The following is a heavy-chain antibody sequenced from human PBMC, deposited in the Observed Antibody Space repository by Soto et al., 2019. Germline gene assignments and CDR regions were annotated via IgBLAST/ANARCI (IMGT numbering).Heavy chain of an antibody. CDR2: ISAYNGNT. CDR1: GYTFTSYG. V-gene: IGHV1-18*01. Sequence: QVQLVQSGAEVKKPGASVKVSCKASGYTFTSYGISWVRQAPGQGLEWMGWISAYNGNTNYAQKLQGRVTITTDTSTSTAYMELRRPRSDHTSEYYCAREDSSSWTVDYWGQGTLVTVSS. D-gene: IGHD6-13*01. J-gene: IGHJ4*02. CDR3: AREDSSSWTVDY.